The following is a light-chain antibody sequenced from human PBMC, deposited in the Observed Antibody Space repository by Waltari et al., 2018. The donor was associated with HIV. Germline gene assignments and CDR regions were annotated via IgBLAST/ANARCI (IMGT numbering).Light chain of an antibody. CDR1: RTNIGAGYD. J-gene: IGLJ3*02. V-gene: IGLV1-40*01. CDR2: RNV. CDR3: QCYDTSLGGWV. Sequence: QSVLTQPPSVSGAPGQRVTISCTGSRTNIGAGYDVHWYQQLPGTAPKLLIFRNVNRPSGVPDRFSGSKSGTSASLAITGLQAEDEADFYCQCYDTSLGGWVFGGGTKLTVL.